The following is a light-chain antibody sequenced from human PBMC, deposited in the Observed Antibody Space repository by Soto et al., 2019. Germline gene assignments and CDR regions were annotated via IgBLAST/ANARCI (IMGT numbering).Light chain of an antibody. Sequence: DIQMTQSPSSLSASVGDRVTITCRASQSIRTYLNWLQQKPGKAPEVLIYATSSLQSGVPARFSGSGSGTEFTLTISSLQPEDVATYYCQQTYSRVLSFGGGTKVEIK. V-gene: IGKV1-39*01. CDR1: QSIRTY. CDR3: QQTYSRVLS. CDR2: ATS. J-gene: IGKJ4*01.